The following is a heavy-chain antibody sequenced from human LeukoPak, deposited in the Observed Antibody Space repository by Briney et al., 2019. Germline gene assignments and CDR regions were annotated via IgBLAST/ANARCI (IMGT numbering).Heavy chain of an antibody. V-gene: IGHV3-23*01. CDR2: ISGSGDAT. D-gene: IGHD6-19*01. J-gene: IGHJ4*02. Sequence: PGGSLTLSCAASGFTFRGNSMSWVRQAPGKGPEWVSTISGSGDATYYADSVEGRFTISRDNSKNTLYVQMNSLRAEDTAVYYCAQDRHSRGSLGFDYWGQGALVIVSS. CDR1: GFTFRGNS. CDR3: AQDRHSRGSLGFDY.